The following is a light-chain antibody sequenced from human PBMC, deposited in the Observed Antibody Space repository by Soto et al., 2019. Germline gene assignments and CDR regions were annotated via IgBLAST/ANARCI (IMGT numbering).Light chain of an antibody. CDR3: QQGYSTPQT. V-gene: IGKV1-39*01. J-gene: IGKJ1*01. Sequence: DVQMTQSPSSLSASAGDRVTITCRESQGISSHLNWYQQKPGKAPKLLIYAASSLQSGGPSRFSGSGSGTDFTLTINSLQPEDFATYYCQQGYSTPQTFGQGTKVELK. CDR2: AAS. CDR1: QGISSH.